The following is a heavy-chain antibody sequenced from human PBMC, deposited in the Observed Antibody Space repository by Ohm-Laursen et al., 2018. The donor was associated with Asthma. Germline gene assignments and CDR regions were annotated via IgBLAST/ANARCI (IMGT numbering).Heavy chain of an antibody. J-gene: IGHJ2*01. CDR1: GFTFSSYW. V-gene: IGHV3-7*05. D-gene: IGHD5-24*01. CDR3: ARLRDGYNFDWYFDL. CDR2: IKQDGSEK. Sequence: GSLRLSCTASGFTFSSYWMSWVRQAPGKGLEWVANIKQDGSEKYYVDSVKGRFTISRDNAKNSLYLQMNSLRAEDTAVYYCARLRDGYNFDWYFDLWGRGTLVTVSS.